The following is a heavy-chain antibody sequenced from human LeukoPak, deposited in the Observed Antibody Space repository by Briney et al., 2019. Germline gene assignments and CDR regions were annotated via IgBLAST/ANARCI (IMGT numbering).Heavy chain of an antibody. J-gene: IGHJ4*02. CDR1: GGSISSYH. CDR2: IYYSGST. CDR3: ASLGVPATAILFPLFDY. V-gene: IGHV4-39*07. D-gene: IGHD2-2*02. Sequence: SETLSLTCTVSGGSISSYHWTWIRQPPGKGLEWIGSIYYSGSTYYNPSLKSRVTISVDTSKNQFSLKLSSVTAADTAVYYCASLGVPATAILFPLFDYWGQGTLVTVSS.